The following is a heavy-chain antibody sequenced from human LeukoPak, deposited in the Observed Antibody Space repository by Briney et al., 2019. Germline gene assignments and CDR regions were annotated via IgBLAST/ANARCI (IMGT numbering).Heavy chain of an antibody. CDR1: GLTFSSYA. D-gene: IGHD2-2*01. V-gene: IGHV3-30-3*01. CDR2: ISYDGSNK. J-gene: IGHJ6*02. CDR3: ASLYCSSTSCYHLYYYYYGMDV. Sequence: GRSLRLSCITSGLTFSSYAMHWVRQAPGKGLEWVAVISYDGSNKYYADSVKGRFTISRDNSKNTLYLQMNSLRAEDTAVYYCASLYCSSTSCYHLYYYYYGMDVWGQGTTVTVSS.